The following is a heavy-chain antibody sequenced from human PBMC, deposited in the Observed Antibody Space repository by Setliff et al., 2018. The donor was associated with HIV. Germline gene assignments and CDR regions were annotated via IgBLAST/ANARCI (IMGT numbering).Heavy chain of an antibody. D-gene: IGHD3-3*01. CDR3: ARCAYYNFWSGYYCDY. J-gene: IGHJ4*02. CDR2: IYHSGST. V-gene: IGHV4-34*01. Sequence: SETLSLTCAVYGGSFSGYYWSWIRQPPGKGLEWIGEIYHSGSTNYNPSLKSRVTISVDKSKNQFSLKLSSVTAADAAVYYCARCAYYNFWSGYYCDYWGQGTLVTVSS. CDR1: GGSFSGYY.